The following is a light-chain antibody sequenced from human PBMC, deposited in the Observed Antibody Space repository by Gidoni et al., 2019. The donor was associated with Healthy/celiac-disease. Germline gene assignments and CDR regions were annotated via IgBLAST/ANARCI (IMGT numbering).Light chain of an antibody. CDR2: GAS. CDR1: QSVLYSSNNKNY. CDR3: QQYYSTPLT. V-gene: IGKV4-1*01. Sequence: DIVITQSPDYLAVSLGERATINCKSSQSVLYSSNNKNYLAWYQQKPGQPPKLLIYGASTRESGVPDRFIGSGSGTDFALTIGRLQAEDVAVYYCQQYYSTPLTFGGGTKVEIK. J-gene: IGKJ4*01.